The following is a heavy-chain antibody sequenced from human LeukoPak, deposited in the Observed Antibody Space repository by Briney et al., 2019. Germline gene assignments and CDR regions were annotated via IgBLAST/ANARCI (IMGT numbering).Heavy chain of an antibody. D-gene: IGHD3-16*01. CDR1: GFTFSSYA. Sequence: PGGSLRLSCAASGFTFSSYAMHWVRQAPGKGLEYVSAISSNGGSTYYANSVKGRFTISRDNSKNTLYLQMGSLRAEDMAVYYCAKGTMTTLNYWGQGTLVTVSS. CDR2: ISSNGGST. V-gene: IGHV3-64*01. CDR3: AKGTMTTLNY. J-gene: IGHJ4*02.